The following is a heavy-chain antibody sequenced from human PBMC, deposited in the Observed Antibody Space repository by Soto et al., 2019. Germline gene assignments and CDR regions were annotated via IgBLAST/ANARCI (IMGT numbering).Heavy chain of an antibody. CDR1: GDSVSSNSAA. V-gene: IGHV6-1*01. CDR3: ARGWYQLPHPLYYFDY. D-gene: IGHD2-2*01. CDR2: TYYRSKWYN. Sequence: SPTLSLTCAISGDSVSSNSAAWNWIRQSPSRGLEWLGRTYYRSKWYNDYAVSVKSRITINPDTSKNQFSLQLNSVTPEDTAVYYCARGWYQLPHPLYYFDYWGQGTLVTVSS. J-gene: IGHJ4*02.